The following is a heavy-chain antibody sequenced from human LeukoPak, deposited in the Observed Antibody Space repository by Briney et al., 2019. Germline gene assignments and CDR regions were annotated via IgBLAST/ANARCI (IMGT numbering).Heavy chain of an antibody. CDR2: IFSRSESI. CDR1: GFTFGAYT. V-gene: IGHV3-21*04. CDR3: AKEARVESSTWYFDY. D-gene: IGHD5-24*01. J-gene: IGHJ4*02. Sequence: GGSLRLSCAASGFTFGAYTINWVRQAPGKGLEWVSCIFSRSESILYADSVKGRFTISRDNAKNSLYLQMNSLRAEDAAVYYCAKEARVESSTWYFDYWGPGTLVTVSS.